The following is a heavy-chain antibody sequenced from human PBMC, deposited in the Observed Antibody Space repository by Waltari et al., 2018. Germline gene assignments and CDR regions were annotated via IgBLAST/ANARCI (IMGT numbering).Heavy chain of an antibody. CDR3: ARVGPNTQLADL. Sequence: QVPLQESGLGLVKPSETLSLPCSVSGGSYSNSYWSWIRQSATKGLEWIGRINVDGRINYNPSLERRVTMSVDPFKSQFSLQLKSLTAADTAVYYCARVGPNTQLADLWGQGMLVTVST. V-gene: IGHV4-4*07. D-gene: IGHD6-13*01. CDR2: INVDGRI. J-gene: IGHJ4*02. CDR1: GGSYSNSY.